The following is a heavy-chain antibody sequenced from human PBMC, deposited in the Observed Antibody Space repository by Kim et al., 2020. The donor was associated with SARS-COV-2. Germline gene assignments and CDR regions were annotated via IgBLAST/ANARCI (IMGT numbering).Heavy chain of an antibody. CDR2: INPSGGST. Sequence: ASVKVSCKASGYTFTSYYMHWVRQAPGQGLEWMGMINPSGGSTSYAQKFQGRVTMTRDTSTSTAYMELSSLRSEDTAVYYCARDLGYDYGGNWGQGTLVTASS. CDR3: ARDLGYDYGGN. CDR1: GYTFTSYY. V-gene: IGHV1-46*01. D-gene: IGHD4-17*01. J-gene: IGHJ4*02.